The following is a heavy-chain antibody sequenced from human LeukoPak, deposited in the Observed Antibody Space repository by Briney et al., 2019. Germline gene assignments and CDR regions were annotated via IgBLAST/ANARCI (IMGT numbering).Heavy chain of an antibody. Sequence: GSLRLSCAASGFTFSSYWMSWVRQAPGKGLEWVANIKQDGSEKNYSESVKSRFTISRDNAQNSLTLHINGLRPEDTALSFCASKRVWGQGTLVTVSS. CDR3: ASKRV. CDR2: IKQDGSEK. V-gene: IGHV3-7*03. CDR1: GFTFSSYW. J-gene: IGHJ4*02.